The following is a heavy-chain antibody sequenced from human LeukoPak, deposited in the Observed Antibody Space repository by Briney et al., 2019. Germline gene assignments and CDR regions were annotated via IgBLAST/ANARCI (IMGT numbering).Heavy chain of an antibody. CDR1: GYTFTGYY. Sequence: ASVKVSCKASGYTFTGYYMHWVRQAPGQGLEWMGWINPNSGGTNYAQKFQGRVTMTRDTSISTAYKELSRLRSDDTAVYYCARDIAVGRTNPPGYMDVWGKGTTVTVSS. V-gene: IGHV1-2*02. CDR3: ARDIAVGRTNPPGYMDV. D-gene: IGHD6-19*01. CDR2: INPNSGGT. J-gene: IGHJ6*03.